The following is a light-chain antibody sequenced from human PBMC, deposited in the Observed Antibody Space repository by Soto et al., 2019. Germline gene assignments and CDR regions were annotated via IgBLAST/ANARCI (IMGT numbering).Light chain of an antibody. CDR2: DVS. J-gene: IGLJ1*01. CDR3: CSYAGSYTFHV. CDR1: SSDVGGYNY. V-gene: IGLV2-11*01. Sequence: QSVLTQPRSVSGSPGQSVTISCTGTSSDVGGYNYVSWYQQHPGKAPKLMIYDVSKRPSGVPDRFSGSKSGNTASLTISGLQAEGEADYYCCSYAGSYTFHVFGTGTKVTVL.